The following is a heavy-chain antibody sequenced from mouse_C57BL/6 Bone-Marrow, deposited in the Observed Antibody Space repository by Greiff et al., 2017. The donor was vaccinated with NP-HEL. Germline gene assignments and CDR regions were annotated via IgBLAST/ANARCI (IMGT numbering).Heavy chain of an antibody. CDR1: GYTFTSYW. CDR3: ARPHYYGSSGYFDV. Sequence: QVQLQQPGAELVKPGASVKMSCKASGYTFTSYWITWVKQRPGQGLEWIGDIYPGSGSTNYNEKFKSKATLTVDTSSSTAYMQLSSLTSEDSAVYYCARPHYYGSSGYFDVWGTGTTVTVSS. J-gene: IGHJ1*03. CDR2: IYPGSGST. V-gene: IGHV1-55*01. D-gene: IGHD1-1*01.